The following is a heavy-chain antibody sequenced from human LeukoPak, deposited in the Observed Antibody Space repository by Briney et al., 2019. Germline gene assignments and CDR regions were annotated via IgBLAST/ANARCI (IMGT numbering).Heavy chain of an antibody. CDR2: INSDGSEG. D-gene: IGHD6-6*01. CDR3: ARSSYSSSSSV. Sequence: GGSLRLSCAVSVFTFSGFWMSWSRQAPWKGREWVASINSDGSEGYYADVVKGRFTISRDNAKNSLYLQINSLRAEDTAVYYCARSSYSSSSSVWGQGTMVTVSS. CDR1: VFTFSGFW. J-gene: IGHJ3*01. V-gene: IGHV3-7*03.